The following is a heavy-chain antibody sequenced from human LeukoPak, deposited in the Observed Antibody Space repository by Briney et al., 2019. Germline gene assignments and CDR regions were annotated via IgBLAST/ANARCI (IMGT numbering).Heavy chain of an antibody. Sequence: PSETLSLTCTVSGGSISSSSYHWGWIRQPPGKGLEWIGSIYYSGSTYYNPSLKSRVTISVDTSKNQFSLKLSSVTAADTAVYYCARIAAGFDYWGQGTLVTVSS. CDR1: GGSISSSSYH. V-gene: IGHV4-39*01. D-gene: IGHD6-13*01. CDR3: ARIAAGFDY. J-gene: IGHJ4*02. CDR2: IYYSGST.